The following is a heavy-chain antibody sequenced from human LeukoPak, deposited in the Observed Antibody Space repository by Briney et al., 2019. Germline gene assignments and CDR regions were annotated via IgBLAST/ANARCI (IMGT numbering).Heavy chain of an antibody. CDR1: GGSISSYY. D-gene: IGHD2-21*02. Sequence: SETLSLTCTVSGGSISSYYWSWLRQPPGKGLEWFGYIYYSGSTNYNPSLKSRVTISVDTSKNQFSLKLSSVTVADTAVYYCARGFGDCGGDCYSFPDYWGQGTLVTVSS. J-gene: IGHJ4*02. CDR3: ARGFGDCGGDCYSFPDY. CDR2: IYYSGST. V-gene: IGHV4-59*01.